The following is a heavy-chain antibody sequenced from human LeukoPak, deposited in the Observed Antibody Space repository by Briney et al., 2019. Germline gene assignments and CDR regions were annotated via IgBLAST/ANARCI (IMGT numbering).Heavy chain of an antibody. Sequence: SETLSLTCTVSGGSISSYYWSWIRQPPGKGLEWIGYIYYSGNTNYNPSLKSRVTISVDTSKNQFSLKLSSVTAADTAVYYCARSGSAVWSGYYPGAFDIWGQGTMVTVSS. J-gene: IGHJ3*02. V-gene: IGHV4-59*01. CDR1: GGSISSYY. CDR2: IYYSGNT. CDR3: ARSGSAVWSGYYPGAFDI. D-gene: IGHD3-3*01.